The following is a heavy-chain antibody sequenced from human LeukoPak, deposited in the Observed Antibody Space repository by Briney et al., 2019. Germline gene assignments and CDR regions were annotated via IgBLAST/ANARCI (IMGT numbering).Heavy chain of an antibody. J-gene: IGHJ4*02. CDR3: AEDLTMVRGVTPYYFDY. CDR2: IRYDGTNK. CDR1: GFTFSSYG. D-gene: IGHD3-10*01. Sequence: PGGSLRLSCAASGFTFSSYGMHWVRQAPGKGLEWVTFIRYDGTNKYYADSVKGRFTISRDNSKNTLYLQMNSLRAEDTAVYYCAEDLTMVRGVTPYYFDYWGQGTLVTVSS. V-gene: IGHV3-30*02.